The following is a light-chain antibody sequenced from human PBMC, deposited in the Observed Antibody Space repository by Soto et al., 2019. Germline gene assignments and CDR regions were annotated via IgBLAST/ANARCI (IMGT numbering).Light chain of an antibody. CDR1: QSISSW. J-gene: IGKJ1*01. V-gene: IGKV1-5*01. CDR2: DAS. Sequence: DIQMTQSPSNLSASVGDRVTITCRASQSISSWLAWYQQKPGKAPKLLIYDASSLESGVPSRFSGSGSGTEFTLPISSLQPDDFATYYCQQYNSYSQTFGQGTKVEIK. CDR3: QQYNSYSQT.